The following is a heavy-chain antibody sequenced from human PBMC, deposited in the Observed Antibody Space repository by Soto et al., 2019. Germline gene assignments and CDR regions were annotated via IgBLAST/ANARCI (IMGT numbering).Heavy chain of an antibody. CDR1: GASIITDNW. CDR2: IYHSGNT. V-gene: IGHV4-4*02. J-gene: IGHJ4*02. Sequence: QVQLQESGPGLVKPSVTLSLTCALSGASIITDNWWSWFRQPPGKEIEWIGEIYHSGNTNFNPSVKSRVTISVDTSKNQFSLTVSSVTAADTAIYYCARASASSKLRGVVINWGQGTLVTVSS. CDR3: ARASASSKLRGVVIN. D-gene: IGHD3-10*01.